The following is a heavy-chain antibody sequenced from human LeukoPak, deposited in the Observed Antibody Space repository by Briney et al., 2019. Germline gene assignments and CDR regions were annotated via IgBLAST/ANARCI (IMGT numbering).Heavy chain of an antibody. D-gene: IGHD5-24*01. V-gene: IGHV1-58*02. CDR1: GFTFTSSA. Sequence: SVKVSCKASGFTFTSSAMQWVRQARGQRLEWIGWIVVGSGNTNYAQKFQERVTITRDMSTSRAYMDLRSLRSEDTAVYYCAAFRDGYTLGYWYFDLWGRGTLVTVSS. CDR3: AAFRDGYTLGYWYFDL. J-gene: IGHJ2*01. CDR2: IVVGSGNT.